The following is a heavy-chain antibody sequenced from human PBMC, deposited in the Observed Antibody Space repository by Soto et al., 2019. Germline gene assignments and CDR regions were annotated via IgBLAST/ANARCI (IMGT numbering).Heavy chain of an antibody. V-gene: IGHV3-21*01. J-gene: IGHJ4*02. CDR3: ARDGGSSGYYPNFDH. D-gene: IGHD3-22*01. CDR1: GFTFSSYS. CDR2: ISSSSSYI. Sequence: GGSLRLSCAASGFTFSSYSMNWVRQAPGKGLEWVSSISSSSSYINNADSVKGRFTISRDNAKNSLYLQMNSLRAEDTAVYYCARDGGSSGYYPNFDHWGQGTLVTVSS.